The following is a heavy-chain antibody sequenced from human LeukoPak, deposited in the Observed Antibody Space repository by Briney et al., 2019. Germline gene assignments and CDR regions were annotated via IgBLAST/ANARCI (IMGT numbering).Heavy chain of an antibody. J-gene: IGHJ4*02. CDR3: AKGSYYDSSGSFYFDY. Sequence: PGGSLRLSCTASGFTLSSYAMSWVRQAPGEGLEWVSTISGSADNTNYAEAVKGRFTISRDNSKNTLYVQVNSLGTEDTAAYYCAKGSYYDSSGSFYFDYWGQGTLVTDSS. CDR2: ISGSADNT. CDR1: GFTLSSYA. V-gene: IGHV3-23*01. D-gene: IGHD3-22*01.